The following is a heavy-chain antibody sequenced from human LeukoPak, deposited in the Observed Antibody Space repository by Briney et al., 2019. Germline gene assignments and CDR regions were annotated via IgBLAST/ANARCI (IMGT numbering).Heavy chain of an antibody. J-gene: IGHJ5*02. V-gene: IGHV3-11*01. CDR2: ISSSGSTI. CDR1: GFTFSDYY. Sequence: GGSLRRSCAASGFTFSDYYMSWIRQAPGKGLEWVSYISSSGSTIYYADSVKGRFTISRDKAKNSLYLQMNSLRAEDTAVYYCARVFGGFFLCFDPWGQGPLVTVSS. CDR3: ARVFGGFFLCFDP. D-gene: IGHD3-3*01.